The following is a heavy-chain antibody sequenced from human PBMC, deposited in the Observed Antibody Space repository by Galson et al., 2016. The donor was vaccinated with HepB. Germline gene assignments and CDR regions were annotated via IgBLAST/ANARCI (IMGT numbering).Heavy chain of an antibody. D-gene: IGHD4-11*01. CDR1: GYTFTSYY. V-gene: IGHV1-46*01. J-gene: IGHJ6*02. CDR3: ARAGLPPYDYYGMDV. Sequence: SVKVSCKASGYTFTSYYMYWVRQASGRGLEWMGIINPSGGSTSYPQKFQGRVTMTRDTSTSTVYMELSSLRSEDTAVYYCARAGLPPYDYYGMDVWGQGTTVTVSS. CDR2: INPSGGST.